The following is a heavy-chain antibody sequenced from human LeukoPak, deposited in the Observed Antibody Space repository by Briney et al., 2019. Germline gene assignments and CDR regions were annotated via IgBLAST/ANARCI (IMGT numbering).Heavy chain of an antibody. J-gene: IGHJ6*02. Sequence: ASVKVSCKVSGYTFIGYYMHWVRQAPGQGLEWMGIINPSGGSTSYAQKFQGRVTMTRDTSTSTVYMELSSLRSEDTAVYYCAREPGKQWLVLSYYYGMDVWGQGTTVTVSS. V-gene: IGHV1-46*01. CDR2: INPSGGST. CDR3: AREPGKQWLVLSYYYGMDV. D-gene: IGHD6-19*01. CDR1: GYTFIGYY.